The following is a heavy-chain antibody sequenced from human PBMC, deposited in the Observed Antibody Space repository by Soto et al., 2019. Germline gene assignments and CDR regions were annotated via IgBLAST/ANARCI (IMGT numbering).Heavy chain of an antibody. J-gene: IGHJ4*02. D-gene: IGHD2-15*01. CDR1: GGTFSSYA. CDR2: IIPIFGTA. Sequence: QVQLVQSGAEVKKPGSSVKVSCKASGGTFSSYANSWVRQAPGQGLEWMGGIIPIFGTANYAQKFQGRVTITADESTSTAYMELSSLRSEDTAVYYCAAVVTRRTVTPGWNYWGQGTLVTVSS. V-gene: IGHV1-69*12. CDR3: AAVVTRRTVTPGWNY.